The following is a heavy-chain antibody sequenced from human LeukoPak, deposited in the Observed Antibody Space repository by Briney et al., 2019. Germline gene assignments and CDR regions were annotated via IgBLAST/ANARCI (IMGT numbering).Heavy chain of an antibody. J-gene: IGHJ4*02. CDR1: VGSISSYY. CDR3: ARDRGYSYGPLYYFDY. V-gene: IGHV4-4*07. CDR2: IYTSGST. Sequence: SETLSLTCTVAVGSISSYYRSWIRQPPGKGLEWIGSIYTSGSTNYNPSVKGRVTMSVDTSKNQFSLKLSSVTAADTAVYYCARDRGYSYGPLYYFDYWGQGTLVTVSS. D-gene: IGHD5-18*01.